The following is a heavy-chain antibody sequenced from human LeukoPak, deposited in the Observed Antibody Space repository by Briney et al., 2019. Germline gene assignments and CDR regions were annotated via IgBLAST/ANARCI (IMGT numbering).Heavy chain of an antibody. V-gene: IGHV3-23*01. CDR2: ISGSGVTT. Sequence: GGSLRLSCAASGFTFSSYAMSWVRQAPGKGLEWVSVISGSGVTTYYADSVKGRFTISRDNSKNTLYLQMNSLRAEDTAVYYCARDENRVGPTQWISPQLVGERWYFDYWGQGTLVTVSS. J-gene: IGHJ4*02. CDR1: GFTFSSYA. D-gene: IGHD1-26*01. CDR3: ARDENRVGPTQWISPQLVGERWYFDY.